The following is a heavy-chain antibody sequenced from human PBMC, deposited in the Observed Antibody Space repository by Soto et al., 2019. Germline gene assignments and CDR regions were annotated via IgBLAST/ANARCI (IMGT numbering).Heavy chain of an antibody. D-gene: IGHD5-18*01. V-gene: IGHV3-21*01. J-gene: IGHJ4*02. CDR3: ARHPPDSYGHY. CDR2: ISSSSSYI. Sequence: PGKGLEWVSSISSSSSYIYYADSVKGRFTISRDNAKNSLYLQMDSLRAEDTAVYYCARHPPDSYGHYWGQGTLVTVSS.